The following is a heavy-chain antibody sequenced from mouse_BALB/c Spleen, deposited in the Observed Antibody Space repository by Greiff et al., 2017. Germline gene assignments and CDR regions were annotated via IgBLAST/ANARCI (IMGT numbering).Heavy chain of an antibody. Sequence: EVKLMESGGGLVKPGGSLKLSCAASGFTFSSYAMSWVRQSPEKRLEWVAEISSGGSYTYYPDTVTGRFTISRDNAKNTLYLEMSSLRSEDTAMYYCARESALYGNYFDDWGQGTTLTVSS. CDR3: ARESALYGNYFDD. CDR1: GFTFSSYA. J-gene: IGHJ2*01. D-gene: IGHD2-1*01. CDR2: ISSGGSYT. V-gene: IGHV5-9-4*01.